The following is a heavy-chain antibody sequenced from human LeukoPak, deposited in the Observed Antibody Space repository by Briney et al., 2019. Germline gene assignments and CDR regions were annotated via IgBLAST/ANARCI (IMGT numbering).Heavy chain of an antibody. D-gene: IGHD2-21*01. CDR1: GFTFSSYA. CDR3: ARGLSYCGGDCLGY. J-gene: IGHJ4*02. Sequence: PGGSLRLSCAASGFTFSSYAMSWVRQAPGKGLEWVSAISGSGGSTYYADSVKGRFTISRDNSKNTLYLQMNSLRAEDTAVYYCARGLSYCGGDCLGYWGQGTLVTVSS. CDR2: ISGSGGST. V-gene: IGHV3-23*01.